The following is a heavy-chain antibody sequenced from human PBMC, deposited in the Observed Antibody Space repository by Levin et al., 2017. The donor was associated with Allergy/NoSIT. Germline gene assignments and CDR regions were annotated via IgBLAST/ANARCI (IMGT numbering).Heavy chain of an antibody. V-gene: IGHV3-9*01. CDR3: AKGKRPQLSAGMDV. J-gene: IGHJ6*02. CDR1: GFTFDDYA. D-gene: IGHD1-1*01. CDR2: ITWNSGFI. Sequence: GGSLRPSCAASGFTFDDYAMHWVRQAPGKGLEWVSGITWNSGFIGYGDSVKGRFTISRDNAKKSLFLQMNSLRPEDSALYYCAKGKRPQLSAGMDVWGQGTTVTVSS.